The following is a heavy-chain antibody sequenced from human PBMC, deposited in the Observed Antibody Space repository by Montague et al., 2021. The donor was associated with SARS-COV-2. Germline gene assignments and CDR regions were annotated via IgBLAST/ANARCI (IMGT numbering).Heavy chain of an antibody. D-gene: IGHD3-22*01. J-gene: IGHJ3*02. CDR3: ARPKHDNRPDRAFDI. CDR2: INYGETT. CDR1: GDSISSSSNY. V-gene: IGHV4-39*01. Sequence: SETLSLTCTVSGDSISSSSNYWGWIRQSPGKGLEWIGSINYGETTYYNPSLKSRLTISVDTSKNQFSLRLMSVTAADSAVYYCARPKHDNRPDRAFDIWGQGTMVTVSS.